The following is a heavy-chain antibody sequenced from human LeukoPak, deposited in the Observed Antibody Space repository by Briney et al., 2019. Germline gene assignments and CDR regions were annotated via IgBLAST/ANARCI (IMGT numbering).Heavy chain of an antibody. CDR3: ARGFQDSPDYDFWSGSTTYFVY. V-gene: IGHV1-69*01. D-gene: IGHD3-3*01. Sequence: SVKVSCKASGGTFSSYAISWVRQAPGQGLEWMGGIIPIFGTANYAQKFQGRVTITADESTSTAYMELSSLRSEDTAVYYCARGFQDSPDYDFWSGSTTYFVYWGQGTLVTVSS. J-gene: IGHJ4*02. CDR1: GGTFSSYA. CDR2: IIPIFGTA.